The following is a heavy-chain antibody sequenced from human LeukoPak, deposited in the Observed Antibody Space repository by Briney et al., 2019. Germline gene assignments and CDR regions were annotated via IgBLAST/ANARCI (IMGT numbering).Heavy chain of an antibody. Sequence: ASVKVSCKASGYTFSGYYIHWVRQAPGQGLEWMGWINPNSGGTNYAQKFQGRVTMTRDTSIRTAYMELSRLRSDDTAMYYCATYYIDGRCFESWGQGTLVTVSS. J-gene: IGHJ4*02. D-gene: IGHD3-10*01. CDR3: ATYYIDGRCFES. V-gene: IGHV1-2*02. CDR1: GYTFSGYY. CDR2: INPNSGGT.